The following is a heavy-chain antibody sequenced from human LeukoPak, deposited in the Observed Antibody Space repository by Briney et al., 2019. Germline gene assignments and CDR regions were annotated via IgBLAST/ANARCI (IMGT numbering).Heavy chain of an antibody. J-gene: IGHJ4*02. D-gene: IGHD3-22*01. CDR2: ISSSSSYI. CDR3: ARDYDSRVYFLWY. V-gene: IGHV3-21*01. Sequence: GGSLRLSCAASGFTFSSYSMNWVRQAPGKGLEWVSSISSSSSYIYYADSVKGRFTISRDNAKNSLYLQMNSLRAEDTAVYYCARDYDSRVYFLWYGGRGPRVTVSS. CDR1: GFTFSSYS.